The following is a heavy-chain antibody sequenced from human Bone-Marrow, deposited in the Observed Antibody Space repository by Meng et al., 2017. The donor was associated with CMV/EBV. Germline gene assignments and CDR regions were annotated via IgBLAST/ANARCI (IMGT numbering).Heavy chain of an antibody. CDR2: IKSKADGGTT. Sequence: SLRLYCAASEFTFSDAWMSWVRQAPGKGLEWVGRIKSKADGGTTDCAAPVKGRFTISRDDSKNTLYLQMNSLKTEDTAVYYCTTGIDYWGQGTLVTVSS. V-gene: IGHV3-15*01. CDR1: EFTFSDAW. J-gene: IGHJ4*02. CDR3: TTGIDY.